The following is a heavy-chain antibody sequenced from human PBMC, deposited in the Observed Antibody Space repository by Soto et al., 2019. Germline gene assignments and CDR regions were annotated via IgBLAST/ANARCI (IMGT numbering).Heavy chain of an antibody. V-gene: IGHV3-11*01. D-gene: IGHD2-2*01. J-gene: IGHJ3*02. CDR1: GFTFSDFY. CDR3: ARPRSVIPAAITAFDI. Sequence: QVQLVESGGGLVKPGGSLRLSYAASGFTFSDFYMSWIRRAPGKGLEWVSYISSSGPTMFYADSVKGRFTISRDNAKSSLYLQMNSLRAEDTAVYYCARPRSVIPAAITAFDIWGQGTMVTVSS. CDR2: ISSSGPTM.